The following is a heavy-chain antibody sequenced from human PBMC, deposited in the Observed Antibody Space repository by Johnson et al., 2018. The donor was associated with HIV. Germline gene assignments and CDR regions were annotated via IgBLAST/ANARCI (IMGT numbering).Heavy chain of an antibody. V-gene: IGHV3-30*01. CDR3: AKEPLVRGVNAFDI. Sequence: QVQLVESGGGVVQPGRSLRLSCAASGFTFSSYAMHWVRQAPGKGLEWVAVIWYDGTKKYYADSVKGRFTISRDNSKNTLFLQMNSLRAEDTAVYYCAKEPLVRGVNAFDIWGQGTMVTVSS. CDR2: IWYDGTKK. J-gene: IGHJ3*02. D-gene: IGHD3-10*01. CDR1: GFTFSSYA.